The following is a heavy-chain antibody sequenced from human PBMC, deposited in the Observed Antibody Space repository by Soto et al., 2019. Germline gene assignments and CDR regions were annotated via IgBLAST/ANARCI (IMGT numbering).Heavy chain of an antibody. Sequence: QVQLVESGGGVVQPGRSLSLACAASGFTFSTYGMHWVRQAPGKGLEWVAVISYDGTNRNHADSVKGRFTISRDNSKNTLHLQMSSLRAEDTAVYYCAKDQSGYDHYAMDVWGQGTAVTVSS. V-gene: IGHV3-30*18. CDR2: ISYDGTNR. CDR1: GFTFSTYG. CDR3: AKDQSGYDHYAMDV. J-gene: IGHJ6*02. D-gene: IGHD3-3*01.